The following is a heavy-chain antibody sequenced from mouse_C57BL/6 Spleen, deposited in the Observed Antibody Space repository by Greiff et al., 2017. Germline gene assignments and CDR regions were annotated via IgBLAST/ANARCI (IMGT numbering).Heavy chain of an antibody. CDR3: ARDYDGNYDAMDY. V-gene: IGHV1-22*01. CDR2: INPNNGGT. J-gene: IGHJ4*01. CDR1: GYTFTDYN. Sequence: EVQLQQSGPELVKPGASVKMSCKASGYTFTDYNMHWVKQSHGKSLEWIGYINPNNGGTSYNQKFKGKATLTVNKSSSTAYMELRSLTSEDSAVYYCARDYDGNYDAMDYWGQGTSVTVSS. D-gene: IGHD2-1*01.